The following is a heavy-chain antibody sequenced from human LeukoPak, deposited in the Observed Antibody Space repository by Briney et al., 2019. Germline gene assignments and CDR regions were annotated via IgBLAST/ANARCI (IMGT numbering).Heavy chain of an antibody. CDR1: GFTFSSYA. CDR3: AKPNSGYDH. Sequence: PGGSLRLSCAASGFTFSSYAMNWVRQAPGKGLEWVSAISGSGGSTYYADSVKGRFTISGDNSKNTLYLQMDSLRAEDTAIYYCAKPNSGYDHWGQGTLVTVSS. D-gene: IGHD5-12*01. CDR2: ISGSGGST. J-gene: IGHJ4*02. V-gene: IGHV3-23*01.